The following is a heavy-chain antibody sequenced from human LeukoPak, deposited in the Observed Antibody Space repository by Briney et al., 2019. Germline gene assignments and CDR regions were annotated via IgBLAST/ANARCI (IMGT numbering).Heavy chain of an antibody. CDR1: GFTFSNAW. D-gene: IGHD2-21*01. CDR3: TADVI. CDR2: IKSRSDGGAS. V-gene: IGHV3-15*01. Sequence: PGGSLRLSCAVSGFTFSNAWMNWVRQAPGKGLEWVGRIKSRSDGGASDYAAPVKGRFTISRDDSKNTVFLQMNGLKTEDTAVYYCTADVIRGQGTLVTVSS. J-gene: IGHJ4*02.